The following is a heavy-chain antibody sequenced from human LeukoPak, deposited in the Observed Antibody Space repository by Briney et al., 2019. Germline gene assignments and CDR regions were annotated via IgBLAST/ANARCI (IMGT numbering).Heavy chain of an antibody. CDR2: NYYGGST. Sequence: SETLSLTCSIPGDSISCYYWSWIRRPPGKGVEWIGYNYYGGSTNYDPSRKGRVPLTVVTPNNQSSLKQTSVSAEGRALFCEARLTGKSIAFDIWGQGTMVTVSS. D-gene: IGHD6-6*01. J-gene: IGHJ3*02. V-gene: IGHV4-59*08. CDR1: GDSISCYY. CDR3: ARLTGKSIAFDI.